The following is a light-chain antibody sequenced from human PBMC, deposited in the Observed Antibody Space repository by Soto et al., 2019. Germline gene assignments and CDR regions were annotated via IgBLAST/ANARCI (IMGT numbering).Light chain of an antibody. V-gene: IGLV4-60*02. CDR3: ETWDSNTRV. J-gene: IGLJ2*01. Sequence: QSVLTQSSSASASLGSSVKLTCTLSSGRSSYIIAWHHQQPGKAPRYLMKLEGSGSYNKGSGVPDRFSGSSSGADRYLTISNLQFEDEANYYCETWDSNTRVFGGGTKLTVL. CDR1: SGRSSYI. CDR2: LEGSGSY.